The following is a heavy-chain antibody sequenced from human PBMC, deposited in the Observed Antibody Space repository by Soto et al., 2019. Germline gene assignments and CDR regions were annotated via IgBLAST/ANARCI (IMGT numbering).Heavy chain of an antibody. D-gene: IGHD6-13*01. Sequence: QVQLVQSGAEVKKPGASVKVSCKASGYTFTSYYMHWVRQAPGQGLEWMGIINPSGGSTSYAQKFQGRVTMTRDTSTSTVYRELSSLRSEDTAVYYWARDGIAAAAFDYWGQGTLVTVSS. CDR2: INPSGGST. V-gene: IGHV1-46*01. J-gene: IGHJ4*02. CDR1: GYTFTSYY. CDR3: ARDGIAAAAFDY.